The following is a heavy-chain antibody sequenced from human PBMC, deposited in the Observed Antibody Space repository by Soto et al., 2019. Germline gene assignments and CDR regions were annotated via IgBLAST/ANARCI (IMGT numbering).Heavy chain of an antibody. J-gene: IGHJ4*02. CDR3: ARDKLVAGTSKDFDY. V-gene: IGHV1-18*01. D-gene: IGHD6-19*01. CDR2: ISAYNGNT. Sequence: QVQLVQSGAEVKKPGASVKVSCKASGYTFTGYGISWVRQAPGQELEWMGWISAYNGNTNYAQKLQVRVTMTTDTSTSTAYMELRSLRSDDTAVYYCARDKLVAGTSKDFDYWGQGTLVTVSS. CDR1: GYTFTGYG.